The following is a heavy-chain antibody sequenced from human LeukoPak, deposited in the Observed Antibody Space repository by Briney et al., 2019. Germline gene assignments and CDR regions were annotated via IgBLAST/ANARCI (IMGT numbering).Heavy chain of an antibody. CDR3: ARKTPSRYFHY. CDR2: MNPNSGKT. Sequence: ASVKVSCKASGYTLTTYDINWVRQAPGQGLEWMGWMNPNSGKTGYAQKFQDRITITRNTSISTAYMELSSLGSEDTAVYYCARKTPSRYFHYWGQGTLVPVSS. CDR1: GYTLTTYD. V-gene: IGHV1-8*01. J-gene: IGHJ4*02.